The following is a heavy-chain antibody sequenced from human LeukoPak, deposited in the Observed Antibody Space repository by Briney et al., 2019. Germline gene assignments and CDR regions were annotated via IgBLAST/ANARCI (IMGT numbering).Heavy chain of an antibody. V-gene: IGHV3-23*01. CDR1: GFTFSSYA. Sequence: GGSLRLSCAASGFTFSSYAMSWVRQAPGKGLEWVSAISGSGGSTYYADSVKGRFTISRDNSKNTLYLQMNSLRAEETAVYYCAKVRGSGSYYRRGYFDYWGQGTLVTVSS. CDR3: AKVRGSGSYYRRGYFDY. J-gene: IGHJ4*02. CDR2: ISGSGGST. D-gene: IGHD3-10*01.